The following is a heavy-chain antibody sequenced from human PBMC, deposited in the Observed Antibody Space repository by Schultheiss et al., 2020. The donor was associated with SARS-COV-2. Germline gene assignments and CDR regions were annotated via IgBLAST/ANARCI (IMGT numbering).Heavy chain of an antibody. V-gene: IGHV3-21*01. CDR2: ISSSSSYT. J-gene: IGHJ3*02. D-gene: IGHD2-2*01. CDR3: ARHFLGASSTSCYDAFDI. Sequence: GGSLRLSCAASGFTFSSYSMNWVRQAPGKGLEWVSSISSSSSYTNYADSVKGRFTISRDNAKNSLYLQMNSLRAEDTAVYYCARHFLGASSTSCYDAFDIWGQGTMVTVSS. CDR1: GFTFSSYS.